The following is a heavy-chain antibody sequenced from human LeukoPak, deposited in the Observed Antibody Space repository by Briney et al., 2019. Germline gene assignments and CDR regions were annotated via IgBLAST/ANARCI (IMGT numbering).Heavy chain of an antibody. D-gene: IGHD6-13*01. CDR1: GGTFSSYA. CDR3: ARADAAAAGTWWFDP. J-gene: IGHJ5*02. CDR2: IIPIFGTA. Sequence: ASVKVSCKASGGTFSSYAISWVRQAPGQGLEWMGGIIPIFGTANYAQKFQGRVTITADESTSTAYMELSSLRSEDTAVYYCARADAAAAGTWWFDPWGQGTLVTVSS. V-gene: IGHV1-69*13.